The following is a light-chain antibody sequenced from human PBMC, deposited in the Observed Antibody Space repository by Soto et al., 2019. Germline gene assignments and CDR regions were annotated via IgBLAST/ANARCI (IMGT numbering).Light chain of an antibody. J-gene: IGKJ1*01. CDR3: QQYGSSPGT. CDR2: DSS. CDR1: QSVGRY. V-gene: IGKV3-11*02. Sequence: EMVLTQSPATLSLSPGDRATLSCRASQSVGRYLAWYQQRPGQAPRLLIYDSSNRVTGIPARFSGNGSGRDFTLTISRLEPEDFAVYYCQQYGSSPGTFGQGTKVEVK.